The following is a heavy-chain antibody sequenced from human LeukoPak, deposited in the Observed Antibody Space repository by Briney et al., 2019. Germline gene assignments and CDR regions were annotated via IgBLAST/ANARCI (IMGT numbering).Heavy chain of an antibody. V-gene: IGHV3-11*06. J-gene: IGHJ6*04. CDR1: GFTFSDYY. CDR3: ARDLPICYYGMDV. D-gene: IGHD2-2*02. Sequence: PGGSLRLSCAASGFTFSDYYISWIRQAPGKVLEWVSYISSSSSYTNYADSVNGRFTISRDNAKNSLYLQMNSLRAEDTAVYYCARDLPICYYGMDVWGKGTTVTVSS. CDR2: ISSSSSYT.